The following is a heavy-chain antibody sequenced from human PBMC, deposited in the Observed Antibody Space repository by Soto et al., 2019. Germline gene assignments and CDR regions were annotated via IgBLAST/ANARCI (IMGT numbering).Heavy chain of an antibody. CDR2: IYYSGST. V-gene: IGHV4-59*01. Sequence: SETLSLTCTVSGGSISSYYWSWIRQPPGKGLEWIGYIYYSGSTNYNPSLKSRVTISVDTSKNQFSLKLSSVTAADTAVYYCARDLYMYYYDSSGYYPLRYYYGMDVWGQGTTVTV. CDR3: ARDLYMYYYDSSGYYPLRYYYGMDV. CDR1: GGSISSYY. D-gene: IGHD3-22*01. J-gene: IGHJ6*02.